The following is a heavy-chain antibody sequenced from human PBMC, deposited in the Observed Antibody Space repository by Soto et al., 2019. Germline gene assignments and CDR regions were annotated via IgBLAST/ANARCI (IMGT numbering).Heavy chain of an antibody. CDR3: AREDGYREGDAFDI. CDR1: GFTVSSNY. D-gene: IGHD5-12*01. CDR2: IYSGGST. J-gene: IGHJ3*02. Sequence: GGSLRLSCAASGFTVSSNYMSWVRQAPGKGLEWVSVIYSGGSTYYADSVKGRFTISRDNSKNTPYLQMNSLRAEDTAVYYCAREDGYREGDAFDIWGQGTMVTVSS. V-gene: IGHV3-66*01.